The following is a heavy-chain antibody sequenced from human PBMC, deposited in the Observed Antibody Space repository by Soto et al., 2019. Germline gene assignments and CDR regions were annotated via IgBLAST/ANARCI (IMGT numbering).Heavy chain of an antibody. CDR1: EFSFSPYV. J-gene: IGHJ4*02. V-gene: IGHV3-21*01. CDR3: ARAPFYCRGGTCYDC. CDR2: ISSSSANI. Sequence: GGSLRLSCAASEFSFSPYVMSWVRQAPGKGLEWVSSISSSSANILYADSVRGRFTISRDNAKNSVFLQMNSLRANDTAVYYCARAPFYCRGGTCYDCWGQGTLVTVSS. D-gene: IGHD2-15*01.